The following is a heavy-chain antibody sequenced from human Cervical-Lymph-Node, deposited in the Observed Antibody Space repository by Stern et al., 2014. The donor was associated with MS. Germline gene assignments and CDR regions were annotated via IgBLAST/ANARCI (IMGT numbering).Heavy chain of an antibody. Sequence: VQLMQSGGGLVQPGGSLRLSCVASGFSLSNYAMNWVRQAPGKGLEWVSSISSSSSIIYYGDSVKGRFTISRDNAKNALYLQMDSLRYEDTAVYYCARSLSLQGIWGQGTLVTVSS. J-gene: IGHJ4*02. CDR3: ARSLSLQGI. CDR1: GFSLSNYA. V-gene: IGHV3-48*02. CDR2: ISSSSSII. D-gene: IGHD2-21*01.